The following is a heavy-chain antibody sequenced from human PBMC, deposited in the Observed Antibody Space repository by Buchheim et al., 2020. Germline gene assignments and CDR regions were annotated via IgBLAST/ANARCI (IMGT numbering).Heavy chain of an antibody. CDR1: GFTFSSYG. Sequence: QVQLVESGGGVVQPGRSLRLSCAASGFTFSSYGMHWVRQAPGKGLEWVAVISYDGSNKYYADSVKGRFTISRDNSKNTLYLQMNSLRAEDTAVYYCAKGVYSSGWRYYYYYDGMDVWGQGTT. V-gene: IGHV3-30*18. J-gene: IGHJ6*02. CDR3: AKGVYSSGWRYYYYYDGMDV. CDR2: ISYDGSNK. D-gene: IGHD6-19*01.